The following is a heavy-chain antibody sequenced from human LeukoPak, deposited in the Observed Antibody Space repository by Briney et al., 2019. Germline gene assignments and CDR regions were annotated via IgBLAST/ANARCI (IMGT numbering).Heavy chain of an antibody. J-gene: IGHJ5*02. Sequence: GRSLGLSCAASGFTFSSYVMHWVRQAPGTGLEGAADVLYDGTTKHYADSVKGRVTIPRDNSKNTLYLQMNSLRLEDTAVYYCARAGGPNWPDVNWFGPWGQGTLVTVSS. CDR1: GFTFSSYV. D-gene: IGHD1-1*01. CDR2: VLYDGTTK. CDR3: ARAGGPNWPDVNWFGP. V-gene: IGHV3-30*03.